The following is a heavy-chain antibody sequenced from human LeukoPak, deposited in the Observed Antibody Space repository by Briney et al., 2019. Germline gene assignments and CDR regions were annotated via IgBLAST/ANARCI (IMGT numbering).Heavy chain of an antibody. CDR1: GGSISSYY. Sequence: PSETLSLTCTVSGGSISSYYWSWIRQPPGKGLEWIGYIYYSGSTNYNPSLKSRVTISVDTSKNQFSLKLSSVTAADTAVYYCARRYYVKGMDVWGQGTTVTVSS. CDR3: ARRYYVKGMDV. J-gene: IGHJ6*02. CDR2: IYYSGST. V-gene: IGHV4-59*01. D-gene: IGHD3-16*01.